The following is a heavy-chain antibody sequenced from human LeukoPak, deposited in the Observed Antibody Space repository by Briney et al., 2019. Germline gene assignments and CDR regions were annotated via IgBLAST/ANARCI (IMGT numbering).Heavy chain of an antibody. D-gene: IGHD2-15*01. CDR3: ARGFHSVYPAHFDF. CDR2: IYYSGST. V-gene: IGHV4-59*01. J-gene: IGHJ4*02. Sequence: PSETLSLTRTVSGASISTYYWSWIRQPPGKGLEWIAYIYYSGSTNYNPSLKSRVTISVDTSKNQFSLHLSSVTAADTAVYYCARGFHSVYPAHFDFWGQGTLVTVSS. CDR1: GASISTYY.